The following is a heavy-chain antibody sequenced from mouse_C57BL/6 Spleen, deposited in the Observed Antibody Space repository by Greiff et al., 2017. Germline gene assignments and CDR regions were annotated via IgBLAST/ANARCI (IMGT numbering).Heavy chain of an antibody. CDR1: GYAFSSYW. Sequence: QVQLQQSGAELVKPGASVKISCKASGYAFSSYWMNWVKQRPGKGLEWIGQIYPGDGDTNYNGKFKGKATLTADKSSSTAYMQLSSLTSEDSAVYFCARGGFYDYDPPFAYWGQGTLVTVSA. J-gene: IGHJ3*01. V-gene: IGHV1-80*01. CDR3: ARGGFYDYDPPFAY. D-gene: IGHD2-4*01. CDR2: IYPGDGDT.